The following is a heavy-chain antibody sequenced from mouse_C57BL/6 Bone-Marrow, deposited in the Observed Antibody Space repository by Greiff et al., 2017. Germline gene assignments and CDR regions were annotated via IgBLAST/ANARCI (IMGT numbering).Heavy chain of an antibody. CDR3: ARDPTGTWYFDV. V-gene: IGHV7-1*01. CDR2: SRNKANDYTT. Sequence: EVKLMESGGGLVQSGRSLRLSCATSGFTFSDFYMEWVRQAPGKGLEWIAASRNKANDYTTEYSASVKGRFIVSRDTSQSILYLQMNALRAEDTAIYYCARDPTGTWYFDVWGTGTTVTVSS. CDR1: GFTFSDFY. D-gene: IGHD4-1*01. J-gene: IGHJ1*03.